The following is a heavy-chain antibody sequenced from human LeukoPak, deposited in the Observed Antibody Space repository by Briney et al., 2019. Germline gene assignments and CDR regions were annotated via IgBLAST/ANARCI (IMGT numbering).Heavy chain of an antibody. J-gene: IGHJ6*02. D-gene: IGHD3-16*01. V-gene: IGHV3-66*01. Sequence: GGSLRLSCAASGFTVSSNYMSWVRQAPGKGLEWVSVIYSGGSTHYADSVKGRFTISRDNSKNTLYLQMNSLRAEDTAVYYCARDAPVYVGYYYGMDVWGQGTTVTVSS. CDR2: IYSGGST. CDR3: ARDAPVYVGYYYGMDV. CDR1: GFTVSSNY.